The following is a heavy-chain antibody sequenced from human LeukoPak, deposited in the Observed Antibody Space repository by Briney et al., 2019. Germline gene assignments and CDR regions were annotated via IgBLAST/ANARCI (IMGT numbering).Heavy chain of an antibody. J-gene: IGHJ3*02. D-gene: IGHD2-2*01. CDR3: ARDVYCSSTSCFNAFDI. CDR2: ISAYNGNT. CDR1: GYTFANYG. V-gene: IGHV1-18*01. Sequence: ASVKVSCKASGYTFANYGISWVRQAPGQGLEWMGWISAYNGNTNYAQKLQGRVTMTTDTSTSTAYMELRSLRSDDTAVYYCARDVYCSSTSCFNAFDIWGQGTMVTVSS.